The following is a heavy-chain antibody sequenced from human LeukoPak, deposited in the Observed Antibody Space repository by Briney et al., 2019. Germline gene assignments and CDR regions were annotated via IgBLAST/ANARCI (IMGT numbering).Heavy chain of an antibody. V-gene: IGHV3-30*02. D-gene: IGHD4-17*01. CDR1: GFTFSSYG. J-gene: IGHJ5*02. Sequence: GGSLRLSCAASGFTFSSYGMHWVRQAPGKGLEWVAFIRYDGSNKYYADSVKGRFTISRDNSKNTLYVQMNSLRAEDTAVYYCAKDPEPYGDYGVWFDPWGQGTLVTVSS. CDR2: IRYDGSNK. CDR3: AKDPEPYGDYGVWFDP.